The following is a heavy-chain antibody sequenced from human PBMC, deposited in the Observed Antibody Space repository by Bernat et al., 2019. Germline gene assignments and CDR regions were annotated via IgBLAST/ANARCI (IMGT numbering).Heavy chain of an antibody. D-gene: IGHD5/OR15-5a*01. Sequence: EVQLVESGGGLVQPGGFLRLSCATSGFTLSSYWMGWVRQAPGKGLEWVANINQGGSDKYYVDSVKGRFTISRDNAKNSLYLQMNSLRAEDTAVYYCGGVPGGADIFYDGWGQGTLVTVSS. V-gene: IGHV3-7*03. J-gene: IGHJ4*02. CDR3: GGVPGGADIFYDG. CDR2: INQGGSDK. CDR1: GFTLSSYW.